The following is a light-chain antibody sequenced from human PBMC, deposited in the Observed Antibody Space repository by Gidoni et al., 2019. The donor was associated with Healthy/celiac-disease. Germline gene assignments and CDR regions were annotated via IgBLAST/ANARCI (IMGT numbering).Light chain of an antibody. J-gene: IGKJ4*01. V-gene: IGKV1-33*01. CDR3: QQYDNLPPLT. CDR2: DAS. CDR1: QDISNY. Sequence: GDRVTITCQASQDISNYLNWYQQKPGKAPKLLIYDASNLETGVPSRFSGSGSGTDFTFTISSLQPEDIATYYCQQYDNLPPLTFGGGTKVEIK.